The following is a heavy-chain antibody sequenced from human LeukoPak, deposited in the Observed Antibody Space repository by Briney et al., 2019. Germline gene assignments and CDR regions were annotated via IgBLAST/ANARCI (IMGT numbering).Heavy chain of an antibody. J-gene: IGHJ4*02. CDR1: GDSVSSISAA. V-gene: IGHV6-1*01. CDR3: ARDLSGWADS. Sequence: SQTLSLTCAISGDSVSSISAAWNWFRQSPSRGLEWLGRTYYRSKWDNDYAPSVKSRITINPDTSKNQFSLQLNSVTPEDTAAYYCARDLSGWADSWGQGTLVTVSS. CDR2: TYYRSKWDN. D-gene: IGHD3-22*01.